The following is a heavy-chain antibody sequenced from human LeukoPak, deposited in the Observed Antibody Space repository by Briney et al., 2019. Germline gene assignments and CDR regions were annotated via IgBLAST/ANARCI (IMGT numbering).Heavy chain of an antibody. J-gene: IGHJ3*02. V-gene: IGHV4-30-4*08. CDR1: GGSISSGDYY. CDR2: IYYSGST. D-gene: IGHD6-19*01. Sequence: SETLSPTCTVSGGSISSGDYYWSWIRQPPGKGLEWIGYIYYSGSTYYNPSLKSRVTISVDTSKNQFSLKLSSVTAADTAVYYCARARWQWLAHAFDIWGQGTMVTVSS. CDR3: ARARWQWLAHAFDI.